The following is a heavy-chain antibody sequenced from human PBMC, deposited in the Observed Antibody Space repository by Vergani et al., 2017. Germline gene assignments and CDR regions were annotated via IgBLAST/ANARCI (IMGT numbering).Heavy chain of an antibody. CDR2: LSTTGGA. CDR1: GVSVTDYN. Sequence: QAQLQESGPGLVKPSETLSLTRHVFGVSVTDYNCNWIRQAPGKGLEWIGALSTTGGATHASHNPPLKSRVSISVYTSKSQFSLRLTSVTAADSAIYYCAEDTHSWQRADRWGQGLLVSVSS. D-gene: IGHD6-13*01. J-gene: IGHJ5*02. CDR3: AEDTHSWQRADR. V-gene: IGHV4-4*09.